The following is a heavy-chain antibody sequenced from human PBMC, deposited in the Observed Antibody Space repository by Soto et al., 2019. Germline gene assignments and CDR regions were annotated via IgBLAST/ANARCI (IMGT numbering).Heavy chain of an antibody. J-gene: IGHJ4*02. CDR2: IYSSGST. Sequence: TSETLSLTCTVSGGSISSYYWSWIRQSPGKGLEWIGFIYSSGSTYYNPSLKSRVTISVDTSKNQFSLKLSSVTAADTAVYYCARHTWEGYTYGLDYWGQGTLVTVSS. D-gene: IGHD5-18*01. CDR3: ARHTWEGYTYGLDY. CDR1: GGSISSYY. V-gene: IGHV4-59*08.